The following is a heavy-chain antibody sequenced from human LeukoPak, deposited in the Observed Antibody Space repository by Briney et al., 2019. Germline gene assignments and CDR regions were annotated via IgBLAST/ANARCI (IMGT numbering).Heavy chain of an antibody. D-gene: IGHD3-22*01. CDR2: INTNTGNP. CDR3: AREEYYDSSASTNLDY. V-gene: IGHV7-4-1*02. J-gene: IGHJ4*02. CDR1: VYTFTNYA. Sequence: ASVKVSCKASVYTFTNYAMNWVRQAPGQGLEWMGWINTNTGNPTYAQGFTGRFVFSLDTSVSTAFLQISSLKAEDTAVYYCAREEYYDSSASTNLDYWGQGTLVTVSS.